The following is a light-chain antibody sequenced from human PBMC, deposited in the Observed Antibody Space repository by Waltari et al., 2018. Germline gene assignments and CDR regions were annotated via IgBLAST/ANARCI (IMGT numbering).Light chain of an antibody. J-gene: IGLJ1*01. CDR2: EVS. CDR3: SSYTGRNNLYV. Sequence: QSVLTQPASVSGSPGQSITIPCAGTSSDVGLYNFFSWYQHHPGKVPKLLIHEVSNRPSGVSTRFSGSKSGNTASLTISELQAEDEADYYCSSYTGRNNLYVFGTGTTVTVL. CDR1: SSDVGLYNF. V-gene: IGLV2-14*01.